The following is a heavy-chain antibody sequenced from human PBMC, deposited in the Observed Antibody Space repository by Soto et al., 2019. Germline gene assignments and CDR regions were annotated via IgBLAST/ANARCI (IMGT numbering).Heavy chain of an antibody. V-gene: IGHV3-30*03. J-gene: IGHJ5*02. CDR1: GFTFSDYG. CDR3: ARGYCSGGSCYSGWFDP. Sequence: GSLRLSCAASGFTFSDYGIHWVRQAPAKGLEWVAFISHDGNNKYYADSVKGRFTVSRDNSKNTLHLRMNSLRAGDAAVYYCARGYCSGGSCYSGWFDPWGQGTLVTVSS. CDR2: ISHDGNNK. D-gene: IGHD2-15*01.